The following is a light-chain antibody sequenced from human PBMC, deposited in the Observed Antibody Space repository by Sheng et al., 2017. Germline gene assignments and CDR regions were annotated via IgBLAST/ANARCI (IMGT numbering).Light chain of an antibody. CDR2: DAS. J-gene: IGKJ4*01. CDR1: QSVSSS. V-gene: IGKV3-11*01. CDR3: QQRTNWPTIT. Sequence: EIVLTQSPATLSLSPGERATLSCRASQSVSSSLAWYQQKPGQAPRLLIYDASNRATGIPARFSGSGSGTDFTLTISSLEPEDFAVYYCQQRTNWPTITFGGGTKVEI.